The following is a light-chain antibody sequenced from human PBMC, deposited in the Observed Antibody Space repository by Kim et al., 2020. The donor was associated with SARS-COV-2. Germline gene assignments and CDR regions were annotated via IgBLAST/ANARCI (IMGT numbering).Light chain of an antibody. Sequence: QLVLTQPASVSRSPGQSITMSCTGTSSDVGSYNLVSWYQQHPGKAPRLLIYEVNKRPSGVSNRFSGSKSGNMASLTISGLQAEDEAEYFCFSYAGRSNLVFGGGTQLTVL. V-gene: IGLV2-23*02. CDR3: FSYAGRSNLV. J-gene: IGLJ2*01. CDR1: SSDVGSYNL. CDR2: EVN.